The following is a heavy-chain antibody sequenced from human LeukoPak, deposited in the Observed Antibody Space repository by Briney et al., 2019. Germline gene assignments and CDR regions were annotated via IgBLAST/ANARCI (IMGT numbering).Heavy chain of an antibody. CDR1: GFTFSSHW. CDR2: INQDGSGK. V-gene: IGHV3-7*05. CDR3: ARVGYGWLVGDY. J-gene: IGHJ4*02. Sequence: GGSLRLSCAASGFTFSSHWMSWVRQAPGKGLEWVANINQDGSGKFYVDSVKGRFTISRDNAKNSLYLQMNSLRAEDTAVYYCARVGYGWLVGDYWGQGTLVTVSS. D-gene: IGHD2-8*02.